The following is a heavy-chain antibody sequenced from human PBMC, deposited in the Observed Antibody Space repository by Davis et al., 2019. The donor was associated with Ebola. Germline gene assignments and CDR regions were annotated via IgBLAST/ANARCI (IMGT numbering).Heavy chain of an antibody. D-gene: IGHD5-18*01. J-gene: IGHJ2*01. V-gene: IGHV3-53*04. CDR3: ARGRNTWPRDWYFDL. CDR1: GFTFSSYA. CDR2: IYSGGST. Sequence: GESLKISCAASGFTFSSYAMSWVRQAPGKGLEWVSVIYSGGSTYYADSVKGRFTISRHNSKNTLYLQMNSLRAEDTAVYYCARGRNTWPRDWYFDLWGRGTLVTVSS.